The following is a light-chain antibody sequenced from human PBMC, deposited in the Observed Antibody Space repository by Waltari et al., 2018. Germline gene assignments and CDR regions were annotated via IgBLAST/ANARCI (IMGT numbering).Light chain of an antibody. Sequence: EIVMTQSPATLSVSPGERANISCRASQSIAGNLAWYQQKPCQTPRLLIYGASNRATGFPARFSGSGSGTEFTLTISSLQSEDFAVYYCEQYSNWPGTFGQGTKLEIK. V-gene: IGKV3-15*01. J-gene: IGKJ2*02. CDR3: EQYSNWPGT. CDR1: QSIAGN. CDR2: GAS.